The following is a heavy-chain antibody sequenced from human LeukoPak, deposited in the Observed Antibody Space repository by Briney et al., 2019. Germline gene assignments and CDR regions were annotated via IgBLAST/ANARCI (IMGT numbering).Heavy chain of an antibody. CDR2: IIPIFGTA. Sequence: ASVKVSCKASGGTFSSYAISWVRQAPGQGLEWMGGIIPIFGTANYAQKFQGRVTITADESTSTAYMELSSLRSEDTAVYYCALGYYDSSGYYYWMDYYGMDVWGQGTTVTVSS. CDR3: ALGYYDSSGYYYWMDYYGMDV. J-gene: IGHJ6*02. D-gene: IGHD3-22*01. CDR1: GGTFSSYA. V-gene: IGHV1-69*13.